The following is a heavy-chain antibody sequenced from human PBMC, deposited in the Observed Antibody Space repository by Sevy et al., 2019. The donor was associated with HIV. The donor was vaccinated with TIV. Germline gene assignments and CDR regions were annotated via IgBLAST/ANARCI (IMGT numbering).Heavy chain of an antibody. D-gene: IGHD3-10*01. CDR1: GGSISSYY. V-gene: IGHV4-4*07. CDR2: IYNSGST. J-gene: IGHJ6*03. Sequence: SETLSLTCTVSGGSISSYYWSWIRQPAGKGLEWIGRIYNSGSTNYNPSLKSRGTMSVDTSKNQFSLKLSSVTAADTAVYYCARDPPPGGDYYYYYMDVWGKGTTVTVSS. CDR3: ARDPPPGGDYYYYYMDV.